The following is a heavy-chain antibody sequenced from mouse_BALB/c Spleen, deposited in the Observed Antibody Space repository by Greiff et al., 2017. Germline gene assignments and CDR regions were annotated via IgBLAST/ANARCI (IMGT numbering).Heavy chain of an antibody. D-gene: IGHD2-1*01. CDR2: IYPGSGST. Sequence: LQQSGSELVRPGASVKLSCKASGYTFTSYWMHWVKQRPGQGLEWIGNIYPGSGSTNYDEKFKSKATLTVDTSSSTTYMQLSSLTSEDSAVYNGTRDGNWRYDLEYWGQGTTRTGAS. J-gene: IGHJ2*01. CDR1: GYTFTSYW. V-gene: IGHV1S22*01. CDR3: TRDGNWRYDLEY.